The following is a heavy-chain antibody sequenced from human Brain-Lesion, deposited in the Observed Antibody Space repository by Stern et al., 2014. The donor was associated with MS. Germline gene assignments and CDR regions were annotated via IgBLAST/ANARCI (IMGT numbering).Heavy chain of an antibody. CDR1: GDSVSSNSAA. J-gene: IGHJ5*01. Sequence: QVQLQQSGPGLMKPSQTLALTCAISGDSVSSNSAAWNWIRQSPSSGLEWLGRTYTRSKWYYQYAESVKSRITINADTSTNQFSLQLNSVTPEDTAVYLCAKGYNWFDSWGQGTVVTVS. V-gene: IGHV6-1*01. CDR3: AKGYNWFDS. CDR2: TYTRSKWYY.